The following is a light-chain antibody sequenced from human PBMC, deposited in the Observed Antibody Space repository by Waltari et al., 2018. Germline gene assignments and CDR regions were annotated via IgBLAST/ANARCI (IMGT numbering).Light chain of an antibody. CDR1: QSVTSSY. CDR2: GAS. J-gene: IGKJ5*01. Sequence: IVLTQSPGTLSLSPGERATLSCRASQSVTSSYFAWYQQKPGQAPRLLIDGASSRATGIPDRFSGSGSGTDFTLTISRLEPEDFAVYYCQQYDSSPRITFGQGTRLEIK. CDR3: QQYDSSPRIT. V-gene: IGKV3-20*01.